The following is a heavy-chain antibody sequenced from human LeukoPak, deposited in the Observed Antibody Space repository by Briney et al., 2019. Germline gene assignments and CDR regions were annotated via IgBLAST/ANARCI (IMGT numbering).Heavy chain of an antibody. D-gene: IGHD2-15*01. CDR3: AREIGGSYNKNYFDY. CDR2: INPNSGGT. Sequence: ASVKVSCKASGYTFTGYYMHWVRQAPGQGLEWMGWINPNSGGTNYAQKFQGRVTMTRDTSISTAYMELSRLRSDDTAVYYCAREIGGSYNKNYFDYWGQGTLVTVSS. V-gene: IGHV1-2*02. J-gene: IGHJ4*02. CDR1: GYTFTGYY.